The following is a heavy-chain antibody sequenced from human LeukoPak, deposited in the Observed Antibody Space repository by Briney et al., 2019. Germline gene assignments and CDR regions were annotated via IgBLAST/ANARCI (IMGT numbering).Heavy chain of an antibody. CDR3: AKDDSSGYVYFAGAFDI. CDR1: GFTFDVYA. V-gene: IGHV3-9*01. D-gene: IGHD3-22*01. Sequence: PGSSLRLFCGASGFTFDVYAMHWARRARGKGLVEVSGIRWHCGSIGYADSVKGRFTISRYNAKISLYLQMNSLRAEDTALYYCAKDDSSGYVYFAGAFDIWGQGTMVTVSS. J-gene: IGHJ3*02. CDR2: IRWHCGSI.